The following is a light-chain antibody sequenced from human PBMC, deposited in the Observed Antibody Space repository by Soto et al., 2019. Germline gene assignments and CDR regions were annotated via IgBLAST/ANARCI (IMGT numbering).Light chain of an antibody. J-gene: IGKJ4*01. CDR2: DSS. CDR3: QKYNSVPIT. V-gene: IGKV1-27*01. CDR1: QCISTY. Sequence: DIQMTQSPSSLYASVGDRVTITCRARQCISTYLAWYQQEPGKVPKLLIYDSSTLQSGVPSRLRGSGSGTDFTLTISSLQPDDVATYYCQKYNSVPITFGGGTKVEI.